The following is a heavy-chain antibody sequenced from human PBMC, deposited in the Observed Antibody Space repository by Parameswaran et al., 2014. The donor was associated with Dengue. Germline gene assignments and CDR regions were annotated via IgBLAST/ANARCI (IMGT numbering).Heavy chain of an antibody. V-gene: IGHV3-11*05. J-gene: IGHJ4*02. Sequence: VRQAPGKGLEWVSYISSSSSYTNYADSVKGRFTISRDNAKNSLYLQMNSLRAEDTAVYYCARGRVEGDWGQGTLVTVSS. CDR2: ISSSSSYT. CDR3: ARGRVEGD. D-gene: IGHD2-15*01.